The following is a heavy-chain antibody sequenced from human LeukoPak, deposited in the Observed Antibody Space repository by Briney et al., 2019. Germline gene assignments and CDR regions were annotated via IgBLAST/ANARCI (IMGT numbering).Heavy chain of an antibody. CDR3: AREAPYCSSTSCYGLYYYYMDV. J-gene: IGHJ6*03. D-gene: IGHD2-2*01. CDR2: ISAYNGNT. Sequence: GASVKVSCKASGGTFSSYGISWVRQAPGQGLEWMGWISAYNGNTNYAQKLQGRVTMTTDPSTSTAYMELRSLRSDDTAVYYCAREAPYCSSTSCYGLYYYYMDVWGKGTTVTVSS. CDR1: GGTFSSYG. V-gene: IGHV1-18*01.